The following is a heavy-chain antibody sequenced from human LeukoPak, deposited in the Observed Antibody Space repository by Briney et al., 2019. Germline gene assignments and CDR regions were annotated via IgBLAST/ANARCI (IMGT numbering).Heavy chain of an antibody. V-gene: IGHV4-59*01. J-gene: IGHJ4*02. CDR3: AGTSSGWSYFDY. CDR2: IYYSGST. D-gene: IGHD6-19*01. Sequence: SETLSLTCTVSGGSISSYYWSWIRQPPGKGLEWIGYIYYSGSTNRNPYLRSRVTISGDTSKNQLSLKLSSVTAADTAVYYCAGTSSGWSYFDYWGQGTLVTVSS. CDR1: GGSISSYY.